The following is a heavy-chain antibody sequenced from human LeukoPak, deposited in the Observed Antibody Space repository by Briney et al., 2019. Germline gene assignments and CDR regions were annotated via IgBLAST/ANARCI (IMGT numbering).Heavy chain of an antibody. CDR2: INPIGGST. V-gene: IGHV1-46*01. D-gene: IGHD6-19*01. CDR1: GYTFTSYY. CDR3: AREKSSGWYGAQTRNDAFDI. Sequence: ASVKVSCKASGYTFTSYYMHWVRQAPGQGLEWMGIINPIGGSTSYAQKFQGRVTMTRDMSTSTVYMELSSMRSEDTAVYYCAREKSSGWYGAQTRNDAFDIWGQGTMVTVSS. J-gene: IGHJ3*02.